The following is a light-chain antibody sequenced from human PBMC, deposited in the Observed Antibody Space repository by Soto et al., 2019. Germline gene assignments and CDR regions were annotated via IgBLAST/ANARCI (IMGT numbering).Light chain of an antibody. Sequence: QSALTQPRSVSGSPGQSVTISCTGTSSDVGAYNYVSWYQQHPGEAPKLIIYGVTNRPSGVSYRFSGSKSDYTASLTISGLQAEDEADYYCSSYSTSFFYVFGTGTKVTVL. CDR1: SSDVGAYNY. J-gene: IGLJ1*01. CDR2: GVT. CDR3: SSYSTSFFYV. V-gene: IGLV2-14*01.